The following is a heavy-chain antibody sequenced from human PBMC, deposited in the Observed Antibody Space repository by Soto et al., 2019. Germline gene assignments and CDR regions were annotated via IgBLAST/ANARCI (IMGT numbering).Heavy chain of an antibody. Sequence: KASETLSLTCIVSGGYISERYWNWVRQPPGKGLEWIGLIFANGHTAYNPSLKSRVTMSVDASKNQFSLRLTSMTAADTAVYYCVASLAASGLNWLDPFGRGTLVTVSS. D-gene: IGHD6-13*01. V-gene: IGHV4-4*07. J-gene: IGHJ5*02. CDR1: GGYISERY. CDR3: VASLAASGLNWLDP. CDR2: IFANGHT.